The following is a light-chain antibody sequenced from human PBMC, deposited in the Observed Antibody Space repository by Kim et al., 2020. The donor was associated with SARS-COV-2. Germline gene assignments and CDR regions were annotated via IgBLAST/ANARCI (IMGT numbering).Light chain of an antibody. CDR3: SAWDSSLSAWV. Sequence: RQTATLTCTGNTNNVGNEGAAWLQQHQGHPPKLLSYRSTNRPSGISERFSASRSGNTASLTITGLQPEDEADYYCSAWDSSLSAWVFGGGTKVTVL. V-gene: IGLV10-54*01. J-gene: IGLJ3*02. CDR2: RST. CDR1: TNNVGNEG.